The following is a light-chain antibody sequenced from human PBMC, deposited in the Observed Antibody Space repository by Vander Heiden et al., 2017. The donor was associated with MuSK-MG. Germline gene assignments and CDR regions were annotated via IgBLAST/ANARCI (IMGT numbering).Light chain of an antibody. J-gene: IGKJ3*01. Sequence: EIVLTQSPGTLSLSPGERATLSCRASQSVSSNYLAWYQQKLGQAHRLLIYGASSRATGIPDRFSGSGSGTDFTLTISRLEPEDFAVYYCQQYGGSPPFTFGPGTKVDIK. CDR2: GAS. CDR1: QSVSSNY. CDR3: QQYGGSPPFT. V-gene: IGKV3-20*01.